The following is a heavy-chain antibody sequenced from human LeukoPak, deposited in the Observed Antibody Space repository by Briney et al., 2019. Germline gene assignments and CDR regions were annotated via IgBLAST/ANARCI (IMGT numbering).Heavy chain of an antibody. CDR1: GFTSSNYA. Sequence: GGSLRLSCAASGFTSSNYAMTWVRQAPGKGLEWVSTISGSGGSTYYADSVKGRFTISRDNSKNTLYLQMNSLRAEDTAVYYCAKDPLSIVGATDFDYWGQGTLVTVSS. CDR3: AKDPLSIVGATDFDY. CDR2: ISGSGGST. J-gene: IGHJ4*02. V-gene: IGHV3-23*01. D-gene: IGHD1-26*01.